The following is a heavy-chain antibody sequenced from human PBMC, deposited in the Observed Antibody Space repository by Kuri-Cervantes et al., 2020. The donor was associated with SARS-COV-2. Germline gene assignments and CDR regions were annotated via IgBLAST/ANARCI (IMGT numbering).Heavy chain of an antibody. V-gene: IGHV4-39*01. Sequence: GSLRLSCTVSPGSISSSSYYWGWIRQPPGKGLEWIGSMYYSGSTFYNPSLKSRVTMSVDTSETQFSLKLSSVTAADTAVYYCARVGSTIFGVVRWFDPWGQGTLVTVSS. J-gene: IGHJ5*02. CDR3: ARVGSTIFGVVRWFDP. CDR2: MYYSGST. D-gene: IGHD3-3*01. CDR1: PGSISSSSYY.